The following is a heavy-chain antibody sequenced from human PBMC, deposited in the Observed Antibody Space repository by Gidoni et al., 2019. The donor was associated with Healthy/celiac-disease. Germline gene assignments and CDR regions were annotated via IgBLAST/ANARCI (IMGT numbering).Heavy chain of an antibody. CDR2: ISSSGSTI. D-gene: IGHD3-3*01. Sequence: EVQLVESGGGLVQPGGSLRLSCAASGFTFSSDEMTWVRQDPGKGLGWVSYISSSGSTIYYADSVKGRFTSSRDNAKNSLYLQMNSRRAEDTAVYYCARDRQYDFWSGYPVWGQGTLVTVSS. J-gene: IGHJ4*02. V-gene: IGHV3-48*03. CDR1: GFTFSSDE. CDR3: ARDRQYDFWSGYPV.